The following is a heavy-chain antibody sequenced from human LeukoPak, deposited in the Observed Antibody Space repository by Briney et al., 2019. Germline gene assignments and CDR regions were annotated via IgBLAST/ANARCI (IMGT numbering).Heavy chain of an antibody. D-gene: IGHD3-3*01. J-gene: IGHJ4*02. CDR2: ISYAGSNK. CDR3: APGPDYDFWSDY. CDR1: GFTFSSYV. V-gene: IGHV3-30*03. Sequence: GGSLRLSCAASGFTFSSYVMHWVRQAPGKGLEWVAVISYAGSNKYYADSVKGRFTISRDNVKNTLYLQINSLRAEDTAVYYCAPGPDYDFWSDYWGQGTLVTVSS.